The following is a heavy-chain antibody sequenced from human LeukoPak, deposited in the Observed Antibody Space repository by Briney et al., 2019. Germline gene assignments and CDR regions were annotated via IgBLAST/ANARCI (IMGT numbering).Heavy chain of an antibody. Sequence: ETLSLTCTVSGVSMDNYYWSWIRQPPGKGLEWVSVIHKNAITSYADTVKGRFTISRDNSKNTLYLQMNNLRVDDTAVYYCARSLRVRGVPDYMDVWGKGTTVTVYS. CDR3: ARSLRVRGVPDYMDV. CDR1: GVSMDNYY. V-gene: IGHV3-53*01. CDR2: IHKNAIT. J-gene: IGHJ6*03. D-gene: IGHD3-10*01.